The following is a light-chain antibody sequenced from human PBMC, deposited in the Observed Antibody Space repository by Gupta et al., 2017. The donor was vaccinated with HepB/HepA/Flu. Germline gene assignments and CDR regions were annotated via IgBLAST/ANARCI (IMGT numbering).Light chain of an antibody. J-gene: IGLJ2*01. V-gene: IGLV3-1*01. Sequence: SSALTPPPSVSVSPGQTASISCSGDKLGDKYASWYQQKPGQSPVLVISEGNKRPAGIPERFSGSNSGNTATLTISGTQAMDEAYYYCQAWDSDTGVFGGGTKLTVL. CDR1: KLGDKY. CDR2: EGN. CDR3: QAWDSDTGV.